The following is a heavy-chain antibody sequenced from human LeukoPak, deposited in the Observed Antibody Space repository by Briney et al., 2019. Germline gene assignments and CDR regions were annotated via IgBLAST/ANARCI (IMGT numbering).Heavy chain of an antibody. V-gene: IGHV1-69*02. J-gene: IGHJ3*02. CDR2: IIPILGIA. Sequence: SVKVSCKASGGTFSSYTISWVRQAPGQGLEWMGRIIPILGIANYAQKFQGRVTITAGKSTSTAYMELSSLRSEDTAVYYCASALTVTNAFDIWGQGTMVTVSS. CDR1: GGTFSSYT. D-gene: IGHD4-11*01. CDR3: ASALTVTNAFDI.